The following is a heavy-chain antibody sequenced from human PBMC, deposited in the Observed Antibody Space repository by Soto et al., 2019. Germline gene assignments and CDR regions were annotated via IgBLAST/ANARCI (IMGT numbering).Heavy chain of an antibody. V-gene: IGHV3-30*18. CDR3: AKELGHDLWFFDF. CDR2: ISTNGNVK. Sequence: QVQLVESGGGVVQPGRSLTLSCTVSGFTFRSHSMHWVRQAPGKGLEWLAVISTNGNVKYYADSVKGRFTTSRDNSEHTLYLQMNSLGAEDTAVYYCAKELGHDLWFFDFWGQGALVAVSS. J-gene: IGHJ4*02. D-gene: IGHD3-3*01. CDR1: GFTFRSHS.